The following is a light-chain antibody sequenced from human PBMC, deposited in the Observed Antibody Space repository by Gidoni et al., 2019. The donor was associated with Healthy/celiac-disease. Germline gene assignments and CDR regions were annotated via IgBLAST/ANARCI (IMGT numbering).Light chain of an antibody. Sequence: IVLTQSPATLSLSPGESSTLSCRASQSVSSYLAWYQQKPGKAPRLLIYDASNRATGIPARFRGSGSGTDVTLTISSLEPEDFAVYYCQQRSNWPPLTCGGGTKVEIK. V-gene: IGKV3-11*01. CDR3: QQRSNWPPLT. CDR2: DAS. J-gene: IGKJ4*01. CDR1: QSVSSY.